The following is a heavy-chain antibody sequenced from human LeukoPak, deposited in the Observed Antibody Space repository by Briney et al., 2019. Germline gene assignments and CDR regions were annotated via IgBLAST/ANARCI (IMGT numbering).Heavy chain of an antibody. CDR3: ARDLGDFWSGFPEY. CDR1: GFTFSSYW. Sequence: SGGSLRLSCAASGFTFSSYWMSWVRQAPGKGLEWVANIKQDGSQKYYVGSVKGRFTISRDNAKNSLFLQMNTLRAEDTALYYCARDLGDFWSGFPEYWGQGTLVTVSS. D-gene: IGHD3-3*01. CDR2: IKQDGSQK. J-gene: IGHJ4*02. V-gene: IGHV3-7*01.